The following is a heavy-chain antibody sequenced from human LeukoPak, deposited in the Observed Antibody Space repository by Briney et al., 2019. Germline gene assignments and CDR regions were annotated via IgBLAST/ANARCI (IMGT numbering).Heavy chain of an antibody. J-gene: IGHJ4*02. CDR1: RYTFTSYG. CDR2: INAYKGNT. V-gene: IGHV1-18*01. Sequence: ASVKDSFKASRYTFTSYGISGVRQAAGRGREWMGCINAYKGNTNNAQKLQGRVTMTTDTYTSTAYMELRSLRSDDTAVYYCARVIEPGGSGTWYYFDYWGQGTLVTVSS. CDR3: ARVIEPGGSGTWYYFDY. D-gene: IGHD3-10*01.